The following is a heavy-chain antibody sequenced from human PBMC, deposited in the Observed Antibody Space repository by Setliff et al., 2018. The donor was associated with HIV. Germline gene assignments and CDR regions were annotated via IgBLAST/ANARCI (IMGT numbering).Heavy chain of an antibody. CDR1: GFNFNHYA. CDR3: AKTLPTLYPPHDYYFAMDV. Sequence: GGSLRLSCTASGFNFNHYAMNWVRQVPGKGLEWVSVISGSGDSTFYADSLKGRFTISRDNSKNTLYLQMNSLRAEDTAVYYCAKTLPTLYPPHDYYFAMDVWGQGPRSPSP. CDR2: ISGSGDST. V-gene: IGHV3-23*01. J-gene: IGHJ6*02. D-gene: IGHD2-15*01.